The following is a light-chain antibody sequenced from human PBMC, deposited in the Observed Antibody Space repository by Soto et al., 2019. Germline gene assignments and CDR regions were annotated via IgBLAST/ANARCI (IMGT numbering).Light chain of an antibody. CDR3: SSYTTSSTLL. J-gene: IGLJ1*01. Sequence: QSVLTQPASVSGSPGQSITISCAGTSSDVGNYNYASWFQQHPGKAPQLIIFEVSYRPSGISNRFSGSKSGNTASLTISGLQGEDEAIYYCSSYTTSSTLLFGPGTRSPS. CDR2: EVS. CDR1: SSDVGNYNY. V-gene: IGLV2-14*01.